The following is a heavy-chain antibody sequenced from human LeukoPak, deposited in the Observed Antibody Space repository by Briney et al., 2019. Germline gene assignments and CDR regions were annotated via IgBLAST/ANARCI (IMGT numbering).Heavy chain of an antibody. CDR2: IYYSGST. J-gene: IGHJ3*02. V-gene: IGHV4-59*01. Sequence: SETLSLTCTVSGGSISSYYWSWIRQPPGKGLEWIGYIYYSGSTNYNPSLKSRVTIPVDTSKNQFSLKLSSVTAADTAVYYCARVCSSTSCYYAFDIWGQGTMVTVSS. CDR3: ARVCSSTSCYYAFDI. D-gene: IGHD2-2*01. CDR1: GGSISSYY.